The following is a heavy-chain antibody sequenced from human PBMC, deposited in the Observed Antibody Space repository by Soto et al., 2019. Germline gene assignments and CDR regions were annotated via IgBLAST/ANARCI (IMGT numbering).Heavy chain of an antibody. CDR3: ARGGKKGGKFLRAFDI. CDR2: ISSSNGNT. Sequence: GASVDVSWKASCYSFTSCVCRWVRQAPGQGLELMVWISSSNGNTNYSQKFQVIVTITADKSTITSYIDLISLRSEYTAVYYFARGGKKGGKFLRAFDIGGKGTMVPVSS. J-gene: IGHJ3*02. CDR1: CYSFTSCV. D-gene: IGHD3-16*01. V-gene: IGHV1-18*01.